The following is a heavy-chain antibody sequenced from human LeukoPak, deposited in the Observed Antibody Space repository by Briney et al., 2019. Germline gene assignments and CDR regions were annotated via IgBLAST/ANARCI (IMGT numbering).Heavy chain of an antibody. CDR3: ARVGYGDRSFPASFDY. Sequence: SETLSLTCTVSGGSISSGGYYWSWIRQHPGKGLEWIGYIYYSGSTYYNPSLKSRVTISVDTSKSQFSLKLSSVTAADTAVYYCARVGYGDRSFPASFDYWGQGTLVTVSS. D-gene: IGHD4-17*01. CDR1: GGSISSGGYY. J-gene: IGHJ4*02. V-gene: IGHV4-31*03. CDR2: IYYSGST.